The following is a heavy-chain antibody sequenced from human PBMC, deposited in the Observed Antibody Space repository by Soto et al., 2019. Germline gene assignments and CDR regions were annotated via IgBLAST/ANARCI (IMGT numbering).Heavy chain of an antibody. Sequence: GGSLRLSCAASGFTFSSYAMSWVRQAPGKGLEWVSATSGSGDSTYYADSVKGRFTISRDNSKNTLYLQMSSLRAEDTAVYYCAKGVGYYDSSGFDPWGQGTLVTVSS. CDR2: TSGSGDST. V-gene: IGHV3-23*01. J-gene: IGHJ5*02. CDR3: AKGVGYYDSSGFDP. D-gene: IGHD3-22*01. CDR1: GFTFSSYA.